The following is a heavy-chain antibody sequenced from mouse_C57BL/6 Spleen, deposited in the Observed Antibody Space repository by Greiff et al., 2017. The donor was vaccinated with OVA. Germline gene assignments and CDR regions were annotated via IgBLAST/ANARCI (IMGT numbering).Heavy chain of an antibody. V-gene: IGHV5-17*01. Sequence: EVKLVESGGGLVKPGGSLKLSCAASGFTFSDYGMHLVRQAPEKGLEWVAYISSGSSTIYYADTVKGRFTISRDNAKNTLFLQMTSLRSEDTAMYYCARNYYGRGGAMDYWGQGTSVTVSS. CDR3: ARNYYGRGGAMDY. CDR1: GFTFSDYG. D-gene: IGHD1-1*01. CDR2: ISSGSSTI. J-gene: IGHJ4*01.